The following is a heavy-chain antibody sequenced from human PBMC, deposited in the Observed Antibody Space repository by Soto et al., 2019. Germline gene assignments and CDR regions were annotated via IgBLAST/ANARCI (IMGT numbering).Heavy chain of an antibody. CDR2: IYHSGST. CDR1: GGSISSGGYS. D-gene: IGHD4-17*01. CDR3: ARAHDGDYGYGMDV. V-gene: IGHV4-30-2*01. J-gene: IGHJ6*02. Sequence: QLQLQESGSGLVKPSQTLSLTCAVSGGSISSGGYSWSWIRQPPGKGLEWIGYIYHSGSTYYNPSLKSRVTISVDRSKNQFPLKLSSVTAADTAVYYCARAHDGDYGYGMDVWGQGTTVTVSS.